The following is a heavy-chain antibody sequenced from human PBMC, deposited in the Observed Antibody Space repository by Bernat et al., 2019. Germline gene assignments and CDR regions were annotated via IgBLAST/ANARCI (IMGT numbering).Heavy chain of an antibody. CDR3: ANNGYNYAKYFDY. CDR2: ISSSSSYI. D-gene: IGHD5-24*01. Sequence: EVQLVESGGGLVKPGGSLRLSCAASGFTFSSYSMNWVRQAPGKGLEWVSSISSSSSYIYYADSVKGRFTISRDNAKNSLYLQMNSLRAEDTAVYYCANNGYNYAKYFDYWGQGTLVTVSS. J-gene: IGHJ4*02. V-gene: IGHV3-21*01. CDR1: GFTFSSYS.